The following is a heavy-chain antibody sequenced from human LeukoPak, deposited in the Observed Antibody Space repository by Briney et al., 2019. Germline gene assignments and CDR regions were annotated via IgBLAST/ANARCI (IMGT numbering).Heavy chain of an antibody. CDR1: GYTFTGYY. CDR3: ARDHCSSTSCISGTRRAFDI. D-gene: IGHD2-2*01. J-gene: IGHJ3*02. Sequence: GASVKVSCKASGYTFTGYYLHWVRQAPGQGLEWMGIINPSGGSTSYAQKFQGRVTMTRDTSTSTVYMELSSLRSEDTAVYYCARDHCSSTSCISGTRRAFDIWGQGTMVTVSS. V-gene: IGHV1-46*01. CDR2: INPSGGST.